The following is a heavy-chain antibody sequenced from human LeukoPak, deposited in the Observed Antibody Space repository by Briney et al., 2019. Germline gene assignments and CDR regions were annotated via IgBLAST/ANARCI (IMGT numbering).Heavy chain of an antibody. CDR2: INPNSGGT. Sequence: ASVKVSCKASGYTFTGYYMHWVRQAPGQGLEWMGWINPNSGGTNYAQKFQGRVTMTRDTSISTAYMELSRLRSDDTAVYYCASSGYVDRWLAARQYFDYWGQGTLVTVSS. CDR3: ASSGYVDRWLAARQYFDY. J-gene: IGHJ4*02. CDR1: GYTFTGYY. D-gene: IGHD6-6*01. V-gene: IGHV1-2*02.